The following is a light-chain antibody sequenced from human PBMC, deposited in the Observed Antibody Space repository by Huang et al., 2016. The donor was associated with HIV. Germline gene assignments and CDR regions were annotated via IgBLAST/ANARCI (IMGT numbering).Light chain of an antibody. Sequence: DVVMTQSPLSLPVTLGQPASISCRSSQSLVYSDGNTYLNWFHQRPGQSPRRLIYNFAIRDSGVPDRVSGSGSGTDFTLKISRVEAEDVGIYYCMQGTHSFTFGQGTRLEIK. CDR1: QSLVYSDGNTY. CDR3: MQGTHSFT. CDR2: NFA. J-gene: IGKJ5*01. V-gene: IGKV2-30*01.